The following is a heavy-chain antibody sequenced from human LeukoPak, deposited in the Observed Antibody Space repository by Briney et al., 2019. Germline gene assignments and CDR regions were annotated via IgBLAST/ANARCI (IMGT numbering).Heavy chain of an antibody. J-gene: IGHJ6*03. D-gene: IGHD4-17*01. Sequence: SQTLSLTCIVSGGSISSGSYYWSWIRQPAGKGLEWIGRIYTSGSTNYNPSLKSRVTISVDTSKNQFSLKLSSVTAADTAVYYCARDYAVPYYYYYMDVWGKGTTVTVSS. CDR1: GGSISSGSYY. V-gene: IGHV4-61*02. CDR3: ARDYAVPYYYYYMDV. CDR2: IYTSGST.